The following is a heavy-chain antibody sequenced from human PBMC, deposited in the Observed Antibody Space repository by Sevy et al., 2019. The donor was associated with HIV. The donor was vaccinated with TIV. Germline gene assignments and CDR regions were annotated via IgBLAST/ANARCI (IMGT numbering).Heavy chain of an antibody. CDR2: IKQDGSET. J-gene: IGHJ4*02. D-gene: IGHD2-2*01. V-gene: IGHV3-7*01. Sequence: GGSLRLSCAASGFTFNSYWMSWVRQAPGKGLEWLANIKQDGSETKYVDSVKGRFTISRDNAKNSLYLQMNSLRAEDTAVYYFARAPLVPAAADYWGQGILVTVSS. CDR3: ARAPLVPAAADY. CDR1: GFTFNSYW.